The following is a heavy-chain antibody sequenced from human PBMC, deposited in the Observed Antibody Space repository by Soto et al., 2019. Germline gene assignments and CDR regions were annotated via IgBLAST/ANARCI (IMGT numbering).Heavy chain of an antibody. CDR1: GFTFSSYA. Sequence: EVQLLESGGGLVQPGGSLRLSCAASGFTFSSYAMSWVRQAPGKGLEWVSAISGSGGSTYYADSVKGRFTISRDNSKNTLYVKMNSLRAEDTAVYYCAKRGEPYWYFDLWGRGTRVTVSS. CDR3: AKRGEPYWYFDL. CDR2: ISGSGGST. V-gene: IGHV3-23*01. D-gene: IGHD3-16*01. J-gene: IGHJ2*01.